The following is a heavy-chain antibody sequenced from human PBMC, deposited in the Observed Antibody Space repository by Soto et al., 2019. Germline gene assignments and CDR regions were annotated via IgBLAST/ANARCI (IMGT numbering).Heavy chain of an antibody. J-gene: IGHJ3*02. Sequence: EVQLVESGGGLVQPGGSLRLSCAASGFTFSSYWMSWVRQAPGKGLEWVANIKQDGSEKYYVDSVKGRFTISRDNAKNSLYLQMNSLRAVDTAVYYCARDLYYYDSYVLSVGAFDIWCQGRLVTVSS. CDR1: GFTFSSYW. V-gene: IGHV3-7*05. D-gene: IGHD3-22*01. CDR3: ARDLYYYDSYVLSVGAFDI. CDR2: IKQDGSEK.